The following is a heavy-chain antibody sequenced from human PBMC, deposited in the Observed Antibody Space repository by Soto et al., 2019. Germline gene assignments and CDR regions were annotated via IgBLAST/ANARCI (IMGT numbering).Heavy chain of an antibody. CDR3: ARDFRYFDWLSMGPFDY. D-gene: IGHD3-9*01. V-gene: IGHV1-46*01. CDR1: GYTFTSYG. Sequence: ASVKVSCKASGYTFTSYGISWVRQAPGQGLEWMGWINPCGGSTSYAQKFQGRVTMTRDTSTSTVYMELSSLRSEDTAVYYCARDFRYFDWLSMGPFDYWGQGTLVTVSS. J-gene: IGHJ4*02. CDR2: INPCGGST.